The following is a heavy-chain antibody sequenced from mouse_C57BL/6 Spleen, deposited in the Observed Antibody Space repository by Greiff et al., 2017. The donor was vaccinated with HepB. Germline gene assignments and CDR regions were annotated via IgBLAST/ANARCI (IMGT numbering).Heavy chain of an antibody. J-gene: IGHJ4*01. CDR3: ARIGFNYYGSSYPGDY. CDR2: IDPEDGET. CDR1: GFNIKDYY. V-gene: IGHV14-2*01. D-gene: IGHD1-1*01. Sequence: DVHLVESGAELVKPGASVKLSCTASGFNIKDYYMHWVKQRTEQGLEWIGRIDPEDGETKYAPKFQGKATITADTSSNTAYLQLSSLTSEDTAVYYCARIGFNYYGSSYPGDYWGQGTSVTVSS.